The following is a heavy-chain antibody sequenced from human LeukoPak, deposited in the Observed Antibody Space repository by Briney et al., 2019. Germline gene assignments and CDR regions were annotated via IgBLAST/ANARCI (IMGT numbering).Heavy chain of an antibody. J-gene: IGHJ4*02. CDR3: AKGRSDYGGFRYYFDY. CDR1: GFTFSSYG. V-gene: IGHV3-30*18. CDR2: ISYDGSNK. Sequence: GGSLRLSCAASGFTFSSYGMHWVRQAPGKGLEWVAVISYDGSNKYYADSVKGRFTISRDNSKNTLYLQMNSLRAEDTAVYYCAKGRSDYGGFRYYFDYWGQGTLVTVSS. D-gene: IGHD4-23*01.